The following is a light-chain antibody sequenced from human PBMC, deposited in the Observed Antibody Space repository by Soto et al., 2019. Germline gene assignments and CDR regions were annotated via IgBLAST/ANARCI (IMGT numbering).Light chain of an antibody. V-gene: IGLV2-8*01. J-gene: IGLJ2*01. CDR3: SSYADSNNLV. CDR1: SSDVGGYNY. Sequence: QSALTQPPSASGSPGQSVTISYTGTSSDVGGYNYVSWYQQHPGKAPKLMIYEVSKRPSGVPDRFSGSKSGNTASLTVSGLQAEDEADYYCSSYADSNNLVFGGGTKVTVL. CDR2: EVS.